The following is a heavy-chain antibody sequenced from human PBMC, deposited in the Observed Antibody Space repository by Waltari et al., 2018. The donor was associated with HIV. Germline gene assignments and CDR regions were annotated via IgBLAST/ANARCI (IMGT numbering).Heavy chain of an antibody. V-gene: IGHV4-34*01. J-gene: IGHJ6*02. CDR1: GGSFSGYY. D-gene: IGHD6-19*01. CDR2: INHSGST. Sequence: QVQLQQWGAGLLKPSETLSLTCAVYGGSFSGYYWSWIRQPPGKGLEWIGEINHSGSTNYNPSLKSRVTISVDTSKNQFSRKLSSVTAADTAVYYCAAYSSGWYYSGMDVWGQGTTVTVSS. CDR3: AAYSSGWYYSGMDV.